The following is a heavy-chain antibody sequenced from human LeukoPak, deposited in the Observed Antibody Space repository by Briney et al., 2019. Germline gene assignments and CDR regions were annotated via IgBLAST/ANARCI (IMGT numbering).Heavy chain of an antibody. D-gene: IGHD1-26*01. CDR2: IYSGGST. J-gene: IGHJ4*02. CDR3: ARGVGSGSRLRAGDY. V-gene: IGHV3-53*01. CDR1: GFTFSDYY. Sequence: GGSLRLSCAASGFTFSDYYMSWVRQAPGKGLEWVSVIYSGGSTYYADSVKGRFTISRDNSKNTLYLQMNSLRAEDTAVDYCARGVGSGSRLRAGDYWGQGTLVTVSS.